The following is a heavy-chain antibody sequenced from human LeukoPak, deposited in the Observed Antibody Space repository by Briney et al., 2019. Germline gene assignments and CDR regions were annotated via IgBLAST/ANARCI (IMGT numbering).Heavy chain of an antibody. CDR3: ARLASFGFWSGYFNWFDP. J-gene: IGHJ5*02. CDR1: GYSFTSYW. D-gene: IGHD3-3*01. CDR2: IYPGDSHT. V-gene: IGHV5-51*01. Sequence: GESLKICCKGSGYSFTSYWIGWVRQMPGKGLEWMGIIYPGDSHTRYSPSFQGQVTISADKSISTAYLQWSSLKASDTAMYYCARLASFGFWSGYFNWFDPWGQGTLVTVSS.